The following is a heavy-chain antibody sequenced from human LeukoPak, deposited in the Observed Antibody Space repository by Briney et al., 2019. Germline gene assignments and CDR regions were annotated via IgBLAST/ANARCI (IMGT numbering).Heavy chain of an antibody. V-gene: IGHV3-21*04. CDR3: ARDLMGIAYRGAFYY. D-gene: IGHD6-13*01. CDR1: GFTFSRYS. Sequence: PGGSLRLSCAASGFTFSRYSMNWVRQAAGKGLEGVSSISSSSSYIYYADSVKGRFTISRDNAKNSLYMQMNSLRAEDTAVYYCARDLMGIAYRGAFYYWGQGTLVTVSS. CDR2: ISSSSSYI. J-gene: IGHJ4*02.